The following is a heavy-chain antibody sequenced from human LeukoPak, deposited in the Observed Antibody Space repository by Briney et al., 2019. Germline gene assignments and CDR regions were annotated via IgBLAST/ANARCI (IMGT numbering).Heavy chain of an antibody. CDR2: VSYDGSNK. J-gene: IGHJ4*02. CDR3: AREVWGIVGATTYFDY. CDR1: GFTFGSYA. V-gene: IGHV3-30-3*01. Sequence: GGSLRLFCAASGFTFGSYAVHWVRQAPGKGLEWVAVVSYDGSNKYYADSVKGRFTISGDNSKNTLYLQMNSLRAEDTAVYYCAREVWGIVGATTYFDYWGQGTLVTVSS. D-gene: IGHD1-26*01.